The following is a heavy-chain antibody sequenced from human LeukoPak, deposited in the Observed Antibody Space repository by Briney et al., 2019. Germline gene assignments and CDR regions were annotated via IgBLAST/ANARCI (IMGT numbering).Heavy chain of an antibody. CDR1: GFTFSSYT. V-gene: IGHV3-23*01. CDR3: AKLGSSGHPGAFDI. J-gene: IGHJ3*02. CDR2: IGASGGTV. Sequence: GGSLRLSCAASGFTFSSYTMNWVRQAPGKGLEWVSYIGASGGTVYYADSAKGRFTISRDNSKNTMYVQMNSLRADDTAVYYCAKLGSSGHPGAFDIWGQGTMVTVSS. D-gene: IGHD3-22*01.